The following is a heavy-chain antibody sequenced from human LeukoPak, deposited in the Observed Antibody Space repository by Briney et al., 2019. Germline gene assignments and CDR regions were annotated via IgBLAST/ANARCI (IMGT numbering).Heavy chain of an antibody. D-gene: IGHD5-18*01. Sequence: SETLSLTCTVSGGSISSSDYYWGWIRQPPGKGLEWIGSIYYSGNTYYNPSLKSRVTISVDTSKNQFSLRLSFVTAADTAVYYCARYPTAMVSFDYWGQGTLVTVSS. V-gene: IGHV4-39*01. CDR3: ARYPTAMVSFDY. CDR1: GGSISSSDYY. J-gene: IGHJ4*02. CDR2: IYYSGNT.